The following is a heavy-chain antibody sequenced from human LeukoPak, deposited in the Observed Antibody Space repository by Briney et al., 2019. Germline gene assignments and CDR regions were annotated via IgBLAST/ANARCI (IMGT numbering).Heavy chain of an antibody. CDR3: ASTSDYYDFWSGYYGGIDY. D-gene: IGHD3-3*01. CDR1: GGSFSGYY. V-gene: IGHV4-34*01. Sequence: SETLSLTCAVYGGSFSGYYWSWIRQPPGKGLEWIGEINHSGSTNYNPSLKSRVTISVDTSKNQFSLKLSSVTAADTAVYYCASTSDYYDFWSGYYGGIDYWGQGTLVTVSS. CDR2: INHSGST. J-gene: IGHJ4*02.